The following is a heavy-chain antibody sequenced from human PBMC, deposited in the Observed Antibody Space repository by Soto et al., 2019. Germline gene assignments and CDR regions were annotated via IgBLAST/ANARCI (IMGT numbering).Heavy chain of an antibody. CDR1: GYTFTSYV. V-gene: IGHV1-18*01. Sequence: ASVKVSCKASGYTFTSYVISWVRQAPGQGLEWMGWISAYNGNTNYAQKLQGRVTMTTDTSTSTAYMELRSLRSDDTAVYYCARDRYYDFWSGYLKPNYYYYMDVWGKGTTVTVSS. CDR3: ARDRYYDFWSGYLKPNYYYYMDV. J-gene: IGHJ6*03. D-gene: IGHD3-3*01. CDR2: ISAYNGNT.